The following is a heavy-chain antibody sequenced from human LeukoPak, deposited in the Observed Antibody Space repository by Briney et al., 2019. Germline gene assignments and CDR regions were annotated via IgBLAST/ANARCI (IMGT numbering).Heavy chain of an antibody. V-gene: IGHV4-39*01. Sequence: TSETLSLTCTVSGDSISSSSYCWGWIRQPPGKGLEWIGSIYYSGSRYYNPSLKSRVTISVDTSKNQFSLKLSSVTAADTAVYYCARTRLLNWFDPWGQGTLVTVSS. D-gene: IGHD2-15*01. J-gene: IGHJ5*02. CDR2: IYYSGSR. CDR3: ARTRLLNWFDP. CDR1: GDSISSSSYC.